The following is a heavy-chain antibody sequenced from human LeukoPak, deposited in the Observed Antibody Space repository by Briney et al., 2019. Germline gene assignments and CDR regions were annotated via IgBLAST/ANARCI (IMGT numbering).Heavy chain of an antibody. CDR3: ARTGSGWYSGHYYYYMDV. J-gene: IGHJ6*03. CDR1: GYTFTGYY. Sequence: ASVKVSCKASGYTFTGYYMHWVRQAPGQGLEWMGWINPNGGGTNYAQKFQGRVTMTRDTSISTAYMELSRLRSDDTAVYYCARTGSGWYSGHYYYYMDVWGKGTTVTVSS. D-gene: IGHD6-19*01. CDR2: INPNGGGT. V-gene: IGHV1-2*02.